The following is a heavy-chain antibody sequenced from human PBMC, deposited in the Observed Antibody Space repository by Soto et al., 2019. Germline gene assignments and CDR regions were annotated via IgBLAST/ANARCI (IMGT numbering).Heavy chain of an antibody. J-gene: IGHJ6*02. CDR1: GGSLSSSDW. V-gene: IGHV4-4*02. D-gene: IGHD3-16*02. Sequence: PSETLSLTCAVYGGSLSSSDWWSWVRQPPGKGLEWIGEIYHSGSTNYNPSLKSRVTISVDKSKNQFSLKLSSVTAADTAVYYCARDRIMITFGGVILNYYYGMDVWGQGTTVTVSS. CDR2: IYHSGST. CDR3: ARDRIMITFGGVILNYYYGMDV.